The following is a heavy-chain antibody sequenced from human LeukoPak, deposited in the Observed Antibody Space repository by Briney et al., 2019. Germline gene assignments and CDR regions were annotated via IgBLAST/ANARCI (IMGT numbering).Heavy chain of an antibody. CDR2: MNPNRGDT. Sequence: GASVKVSCKASGYTFTGYYIHWMRQAPGQGLEWMGWMNPNRGDTSYAQKFQGRVTMTRDTPINTAYMELSGLTSDETAGYDCGRRRIDGSDTGCYVDCWGQGSLVTVCS. CDR1: GYTFTGYY. V-gene: IGHV1-2*02. J-gene: IGHJ4*02. D-gene: IGHD2-21*02. CDR3: GRRRIDGSDTGCYVDC.